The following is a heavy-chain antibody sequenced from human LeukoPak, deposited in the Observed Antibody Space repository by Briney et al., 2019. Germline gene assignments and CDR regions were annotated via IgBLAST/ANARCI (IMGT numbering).Heavy chain of an antibody. CDR1: GFTFSNYW. CDR3: ASGLYSGSWNYYYGMDV. CDR2: IKQDGSEK. V-gene: IGHV3-7*01. Sequence: GGSLRLSCAASGFTFSNYWMSWVRQAPGKGLEWVANIKQDGSEKYYVDSVQGRLTISRDNAKNSLYLQMNSLRAEDTALYYCASGLYSGSWNYYYGMDVWGQGTTVTVSS. J-gene: IGHJ6*02. D-gene: IGHD6-13*01.